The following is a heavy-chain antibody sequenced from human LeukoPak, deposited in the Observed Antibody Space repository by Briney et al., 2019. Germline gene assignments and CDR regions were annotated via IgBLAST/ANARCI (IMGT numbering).Heavy chain of an antibody. V-gene: IGHV4-39*07. Sequence: PSETLSLTCTVSGGSISSSSYYWGWIRQPPGKGLEWIGSIYYSGSTYYNPSLKSRVTISVDTSKNQFSLKLSSVTAADTAVYYCARDAYCSSTSCYGPESYNWLDPWGQGTLVTVSS. D-gene: IGHD2-2*01. CDR2: IYYSGST. J-gene: IGHJ5*02. CDR3: ARDAYCSSTSCYGPESYNWLDP. CDR1: GGSISSSSYY.